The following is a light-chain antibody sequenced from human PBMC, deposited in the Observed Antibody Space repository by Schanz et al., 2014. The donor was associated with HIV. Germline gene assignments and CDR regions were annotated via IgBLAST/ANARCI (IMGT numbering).Light chain of an antibody. V-gene: IGLV2-8*01. Sequence: QSALTQPPSASGSPGQSATISCTGTSSDVGAYNYVSWYQQHPGKAPKLMIYEVSKRPSGVPDRFSGSKSGNTASLTVSGLLTEDEADYYCSSYAGSNNVIFGGGTKLTVL. CDR2: EVS. CDR1: SSDVGAYNY. CDR3: SSYAGSNNVI. J-gene: IGLJ2*01.